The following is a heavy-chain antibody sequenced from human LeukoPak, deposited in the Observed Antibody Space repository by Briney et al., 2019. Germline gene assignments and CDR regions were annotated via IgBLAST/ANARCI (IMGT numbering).Heavy chain of an antibody. V-gene: IGHV4-34*01. CDR3: ARHGDIVVVPEAIDDFDS. Sequence: PSETLSLTCAVYGGSFSGYYWNWIRQPPGKGLEWIGEINHSGSTNYNPSLMSRVSISVDTSKNQYSLILNSGTASDTAVYYCARHGDIVVVPEAIDDFDSWGQGTLVTVSS. D-gene: IGHD2-2*02. J-gene: IGHJ4*02. CDR2: INHSGST. CDR1: GGSFSGYY.